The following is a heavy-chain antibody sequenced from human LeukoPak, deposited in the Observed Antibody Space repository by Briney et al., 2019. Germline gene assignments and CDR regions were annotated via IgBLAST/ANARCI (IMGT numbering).Heavy chain of an antibody. Sequence: ASVKVSCKASGYTFTSYGISWVRQAPGQGLEWMGWISAYNGNTNYAQKLQGRVTITTDTSTSTAYMELRSLRSDDTAVYYCARDFQYCSSTSCYSVSFDYWGQGTLVTVSS. D-gene: IGHD2-2*01. CDR3: ARDFQYCSSTSCYSVSFDY. V-gene: IGHV1-18*01. CDR2: ISAYNGNT. J-gene: IGHJ4*02. CDR1: GYTFTSYG.